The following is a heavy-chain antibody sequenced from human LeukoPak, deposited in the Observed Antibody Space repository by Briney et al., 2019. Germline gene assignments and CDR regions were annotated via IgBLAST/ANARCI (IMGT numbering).Heavy chain of an antibody. CDR1: GYTFTSYG. J-gene: IGHJ5*02. CDR2: ISAYNGNT. Sequence: ASVKVSCKASGYTFTSYGISWVRQAPGQGLEWMGWISAYNGNTNYAQKLQGRVTMTTDTPTSTAYMELRSLRSDDTAVYYCARELLWFGEPRHWFDPWGQGTLVTVSS. V-gene: IGHV1-18*01. D-gene: IGHD3-10*01. CDR3: ARELLWFGEPRHWFDP.